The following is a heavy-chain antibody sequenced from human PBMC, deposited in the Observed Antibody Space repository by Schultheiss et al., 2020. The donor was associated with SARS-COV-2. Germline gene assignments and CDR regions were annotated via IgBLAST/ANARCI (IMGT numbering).Heavy chain of an antibody. V-gene: IGHV3-23*01. J-gene: IGHJ6*02. CDR2: MSGSAGRT. Sequence: GGSLRLSCAASGFTLSSFAMSWVRQAPGKGLEWVSGMSGSAGRTYYADSVKGRFTISRDNSRNTLYLQMNSLRAEDTAVYYCTTDLSKTYYYYGMDVWGQGTTVTVSS. D-gene: IGHD4-11*01. CDR1: GFTLSSFA. CDR3: TTDLSKTYYYYGMDV.